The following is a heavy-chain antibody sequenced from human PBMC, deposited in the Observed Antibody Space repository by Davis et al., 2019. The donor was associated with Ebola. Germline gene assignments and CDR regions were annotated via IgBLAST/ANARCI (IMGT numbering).Heavy chain of an antibody. D-gene: IGHD2-15*01. Sequence: MPGGSLRLSCAAYGGSFSGYYWSWIRQPPGKGLEWIGEINHSGSTNYNPSLKSRVTISVDTSKNQFSLKLSSVTAADTAVYYCARGYSNWFDPWGQGTLVTVSS. CDR3: ARGYSNWFDP. J-gene: IGHJ5*02. CDR1: GGSFSGYY. CDR2: INHSGST. V-gene: IGHV4-34*01.